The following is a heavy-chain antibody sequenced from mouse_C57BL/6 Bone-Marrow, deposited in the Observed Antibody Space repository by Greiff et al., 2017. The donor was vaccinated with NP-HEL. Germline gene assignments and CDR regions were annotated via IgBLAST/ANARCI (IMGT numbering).Heavy chain of an antibody. D-gene: IGHD1-1*01. CDR3: ARSYYYSYYAMDY. CDR2: IYPGDGDT. CDR1: GYAFSSYW. Sequence: VKLMESGAELVKPGASVKISCKASGYAFSSYWMNWVKQRPGKGLEWIGQIYPGDGDTNYNGKFKGKATLTADKSSSTAYMQLSSLTSEDSAVYFCARSYYYSYYAMDYWGQGTSGTVSS. J-gene: IGHJ4*01. V-gene: IGHV1-80*01.